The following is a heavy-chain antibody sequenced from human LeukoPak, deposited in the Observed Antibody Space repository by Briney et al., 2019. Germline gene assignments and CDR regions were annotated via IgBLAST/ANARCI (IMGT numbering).Heavy chain of an antibody. V-gene: IGHV3-23*01. D-gene: IGHD3-3*01. J-gene: IGHJ4*02. CDR3: ATQGERFLEWLLRF. CDR2: ISGSGGST. CDR1: GFTFSSYA. Sequence: RAGGSLGLSCAASGFTFSSYAMSWVRQAPGKGLEWVSAISGSGGSTYYADSVKGRFTISRDNSKNTLYLQMNSLRAEDTAVYYCATQGERFLEWLLRFWGQGTLVTVSS.